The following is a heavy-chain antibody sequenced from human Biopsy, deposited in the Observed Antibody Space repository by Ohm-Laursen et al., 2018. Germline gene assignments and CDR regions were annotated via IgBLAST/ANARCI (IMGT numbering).Heavy chain of an antibody. CDR3: VREPKTGIAEAWYFDL. Sequence: TLSLTCSVSGASVKTSGYFWAWIRQRPGKGLERIGYISYNETTHYKPSLKSRLAISFDTSNNRISLQLRSVSVADTAVYYCVREPKTGIAEAWYFDLWGRGSPVTVPS. J-gene: IGHJ2*01. CDR2: ISYNETT. CDR1: GASVKTSGYF. D-gene: IGHD3-9*01. V-gene: IGHV4-31*03.